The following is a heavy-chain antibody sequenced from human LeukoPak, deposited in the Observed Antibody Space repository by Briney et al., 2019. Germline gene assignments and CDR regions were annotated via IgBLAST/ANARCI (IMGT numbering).Heavy chain of an antibody. CDR3: ARHSTTLVRGVPYYYYGLDV. D-gene: IGHD3-10*01. J-gene: IGHJ6*02. V-gene: IGHV4-59*08. CDR1: GGSISNNY. CDR2: MYYSGDI. Sequence: PSETLSLTCTVSGGSISNNYWSWIRQPPGKGLEWIGYMYYSGDINYNPSLKSRVRISVDTSKNQFSLTLSSVTAADTAVYYCARHSTTLVRGVPYYYYGLDVWAKGPRSPSP.